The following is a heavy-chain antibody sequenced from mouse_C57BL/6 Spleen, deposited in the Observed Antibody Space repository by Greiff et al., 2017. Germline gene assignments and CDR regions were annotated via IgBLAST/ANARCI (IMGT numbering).Heavy chain of an antibody. CDR2: INPNNGGT. V-gene: IGHV1-26*01. D-gene: IGHD2-4*01. CDR1: GYTFTDYY. J-gene: IGHJ3*01. CDR3: ARSYYDYGDWFAY. Sequence: VQLQQSGPELVKPGASVKISCKASGYTFTDYYMNWVKQSHGKSLEWIGDINPNNGGTSYNQKFKGKATLTVDKSSSTAYMELRSLTSEDSAVYYCARSYYDYGDWFAYWGQGTLVTVSA.